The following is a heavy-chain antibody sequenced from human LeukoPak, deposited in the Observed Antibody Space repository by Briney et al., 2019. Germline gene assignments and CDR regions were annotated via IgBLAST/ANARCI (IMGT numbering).Heavy chain of an antibody. CDR1: GYSISSGYY. CDR3: ARAYHSSWYLNWFDP. V-gene: IGHV4-38-2*01. Sequence: SETLSLTCAVSGYSISSGYYWGWIRQPPRKGLEWIGSIYHNGNTYYNPSLKSRVTISVDTSKNEFSLKQSSVTAADTAVYYCARAYHSSWYLNWFDPWGQGTLVTVSS. D-gene: IGHD6-13*01. J-gene: IGHJ5*02. CDR2: IYHNGNT.